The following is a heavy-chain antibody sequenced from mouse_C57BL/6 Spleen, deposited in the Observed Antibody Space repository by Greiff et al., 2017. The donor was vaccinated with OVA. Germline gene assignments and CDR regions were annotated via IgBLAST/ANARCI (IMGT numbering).Heavy chain of an antibody. CDR2: INPSNGGT. CDR1: GYTFTSYW. V-gene: IGHV1-53*01. CDR3: AREVGSSYDWYFDV. Sequence: QVQLQQPGTELVKPGASVKLSCKASGYTFTSYWMHWVQQRPGQGLEWIGNINPSNGGTNYNEKFKSKATLTVDKSSSTAYMQLSSLTSEDSAVYYCAREVGSSYDWYFDVWGTGTTVTVSS. D-gene: IGHD1-1*01. J-gene: IGHJ1*03.